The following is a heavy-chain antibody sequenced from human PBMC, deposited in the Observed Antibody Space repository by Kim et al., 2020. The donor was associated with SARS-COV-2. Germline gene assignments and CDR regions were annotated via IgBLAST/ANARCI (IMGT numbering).Heavy chain of an antibody. CDR1: GDSINNYY. CDR2: IRYSGDT. Sequence: SETLSLTCIVSGDSINNYYWNWIRQPPGKGLEWIGHIRYSGDTNYNPSLKSRVTMSVDTSQNQFPLKLNSMTAADTAVYFCAGGGGWLTDHWGQGTLVIVSS. CDR3: AGGGGWLTDH. D-gene: IGHD6-19*01. V-gene: IGHV4-59*01. J-gene: IGHJ4*02.